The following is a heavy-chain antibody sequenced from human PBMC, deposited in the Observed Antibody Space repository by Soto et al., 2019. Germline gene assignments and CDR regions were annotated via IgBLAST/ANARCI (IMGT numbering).Heavy chain of an antibody. V-gene: IGHV4-38-2*01. CDR2: IYHSGST. Sequence: SETLSLTCAVSGYSISSGYYWGWIRQPPGKGLEWIGSIYHSGSTYYNPSLKSRVTISVDTSKNQFSLKLSSVTAADTAVYYCARIAARQRGNAFDIWGQGTMVT. J-gene: IGHJ3*02. CDR3: ARIAARQRGNAFDI. D-gene: IGHD6-6*01. CDR1: GYSISSGYY.